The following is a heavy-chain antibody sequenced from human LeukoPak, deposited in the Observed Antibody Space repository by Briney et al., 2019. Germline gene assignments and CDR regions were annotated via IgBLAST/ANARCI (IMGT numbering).Heavy chain of an antibody. J-gene: IGHJ5*02. CDR1: GFTFSSSA. Sequence: GGSLRLSCAASGFTFSSSAMSWVRQVQGKGLEWVSGISASGGSTNYADSVRGRFTISRDNSKNTLYLQMNSLRAEDTAVYYCANEIRPNDPWGQGTLVTVSS. V-gene: IGHV3-23*01. D-gene: IGHD2-8*01. CDR3: ANEIRPNDP. CDR2: ISASGGST.